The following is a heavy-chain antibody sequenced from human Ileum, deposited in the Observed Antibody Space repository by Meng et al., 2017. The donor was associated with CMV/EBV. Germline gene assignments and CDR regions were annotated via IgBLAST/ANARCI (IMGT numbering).Heavy chain of an antibody. CDR1: GGSFSGYY. J-gene: IGHJ5*02. D-gene: IGHD1-1*01. Sequence: SETLSLTCAVYGGSFSGYYWSWIRQPPGKGLEWIGEINHSGSTNYNPSLKSRVTISVDTSKNQFSLRLTSVTAADTALYYCSRGGDSYKLGNHWGQGRLVTVSS. CDR3: SRGGDSYKLGNH. V-gene: IGHV4-34*01. CDR2: INHSGST.